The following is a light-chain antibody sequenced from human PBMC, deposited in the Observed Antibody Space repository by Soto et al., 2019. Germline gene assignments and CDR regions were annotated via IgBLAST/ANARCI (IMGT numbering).Light chain of an antibody. CDR1: QSISSNY. CDR3: QRYGGAPWT. V-gene: IGKV3-20*01. J-gene: IGKJ1*01. CDR2: GAS. Sequence: EIVLTQSPGTLSLSPGERATLSCRASQSISSNYLAWYQQKPGQAPRVLIYGASNRATGIPDRFSVSGSWRWCTLPISSLEADAVAVYSCQRYGGAPWTYGPWNKVENK.